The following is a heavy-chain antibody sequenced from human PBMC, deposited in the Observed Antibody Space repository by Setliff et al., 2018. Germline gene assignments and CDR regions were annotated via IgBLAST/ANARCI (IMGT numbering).Heavy chain of an antibody. V-gene: IGHV4-34*01. J-gene: IGHJ6*03. Sequence: SETLSLTCAVYGGSFSDYYWSWIRQSPGKGLEWIGEINHSGSTNYNPSLKTRVTISVDTSKNQFSVKLSSVTAADTAVYYCARHKSNGSGSYPSLYMDVWGKGIMVTVSS. D-gene: IGHD3-10*01. CDR1: GGSFSDYY. CDR3: ARHKSNGSGSYPSLYMDV. CDR2: INHSGST.